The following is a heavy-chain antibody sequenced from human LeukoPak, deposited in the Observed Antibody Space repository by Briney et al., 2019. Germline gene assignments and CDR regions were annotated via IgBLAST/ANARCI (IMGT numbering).Heavy chain of an antibody. J-gene: IGHJ4*02. CDR2: ITNTDNSI. CDR1: GFTFSDYY. CDR3: ARDYYASGGFDH. D-gene: IGHD3-10*01. Sequence: PGGSLRLSCAASGFTFSDYYMSWIRQAPGKGLEWISYITNTDNSISYADSVRGRFTISRENAKKSLYLQMNSLRAEDTAVYYCARDYYASGGFDHWGQGTLVTVSS. V-gene: IGHV3-11*04.